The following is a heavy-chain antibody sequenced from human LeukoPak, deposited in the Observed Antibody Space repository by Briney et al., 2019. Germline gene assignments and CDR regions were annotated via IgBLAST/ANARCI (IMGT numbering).Heavy chain of an antibody. Sequence: SETLSLTCTVSGGSIRSYYWSWIRQPPGKGLEWIGYIYYSGSTNYNPSLKSRVTISVDTSKNQFSLKLSSVTAADTAVYYCARLPVYYYYYMDVWGKGTTVTVSS. J-gene: IGHJ6*03. V-gene: IGHV4-59*12. CDR1: GGSIRSYY. CDR2: IYYSGST. CDR3: ARLPVYYYYYMDV.